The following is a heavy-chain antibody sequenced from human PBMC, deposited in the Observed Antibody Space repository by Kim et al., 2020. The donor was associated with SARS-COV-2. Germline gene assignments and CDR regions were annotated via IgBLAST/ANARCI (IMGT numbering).Heavy chain of an antibody. J-gene: IGHJ3*02. D-gene: IGHD3-9*01. Sequence: GGSLRLSCAASGFTFSNFGMTWVRQAPGKGLDWVSVISDSGSSTRYADSVRGRFTISRDNSKDTLYLQMNSLRAEDTAVYYCARYFHIPGSPAANAFQIWGQGTMVTVSS. CDR2: ISDSGSST. CDR3: ARYFHIPGSPAANAFQI. V-gene: IGHV3-23*01. CDR1: GFTFSNFG.